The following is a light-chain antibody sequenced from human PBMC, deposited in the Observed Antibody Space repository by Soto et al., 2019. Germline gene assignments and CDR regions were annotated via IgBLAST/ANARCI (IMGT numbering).Light chain of an antibody. CDR1: QSVSSN. CDR2: GAS. CDR3: QQYNNWRT. J-gene: IGKJ1*01. V-gene: IGKV3-15*01. Sequence: EIVMTQSPATLSVSPGERATLSCRASQSVSSNLAWYQKKPGQAPRLLIYGASTRATGIPTRFSGSGSGTEFTLTTSRLQSEDFAVYYCQQYNNWRTFGQGTRVEIK.